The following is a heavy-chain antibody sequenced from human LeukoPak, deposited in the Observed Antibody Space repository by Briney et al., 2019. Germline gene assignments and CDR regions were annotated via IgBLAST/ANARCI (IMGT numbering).Heavy chain of an antibody. D-gene: IGHD1-1*01. CDR2: IYTSGST. CDR3: ARGYPPTTGTTFDY. J-gene: IGHJ4*02. CDR1: GASISSYY. V-gene: IGHV4-4*07. Sequence: SETLSLTCSVSGASISSYYWSWIRQPAGKGLEWIGRIYTSGSTNYNPSLKSRVTMSVDTSKNQFSLKLSSVTAADTAVYYCARGYPPTTGTTFDYWGQGTLVTVSS.